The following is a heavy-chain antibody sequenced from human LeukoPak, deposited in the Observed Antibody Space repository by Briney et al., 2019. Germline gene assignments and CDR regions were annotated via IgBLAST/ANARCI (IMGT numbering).Heavy chain of an antibody. J-gene: IGHJ5*02. CDR1: GGSFSGYY. Sequence: PSETLSLTCAVYGGSFSGYYWSWIRQPPGKGLEWIGEINHSGSTNYNPSLKSRVTISVDTSKNQFSLKLSSVTAADTAVYYCARTRMVRGVMRWFDPWGQGTLVTVSS. CDR3: ARTRMVRGVMRWFDP. D-gene: IGHD3-10*01. CDR2: INHSGST. V-gene: IGHV4-34*01.